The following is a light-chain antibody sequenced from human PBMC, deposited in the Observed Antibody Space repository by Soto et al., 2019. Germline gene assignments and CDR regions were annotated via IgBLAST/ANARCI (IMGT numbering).Light chain of an antibody. J-gene: IGLJ1*01. CDR2: DVI. CDR3: SSYTSSSPYV. CDR1: SSDVGGYKY. V-gene: IGLV2-14*01. Sequence: QSALTQPASVSGSPGQSITISCTGTSSDVGGYKYVSWYQQHPGKAPKLMIYDVINRPSGVSNRFSGSKSGNTASLTISGLQAEDEADYYCSSYTSSSPYVFGTGTKLTVL.